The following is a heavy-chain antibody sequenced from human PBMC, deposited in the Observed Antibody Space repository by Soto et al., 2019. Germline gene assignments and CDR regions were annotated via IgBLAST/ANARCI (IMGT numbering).Heavy chain of an antibody. J-gene: IGHJ6*02. CDR2: IIPIFGTA. V-gene: IGHV1-69*06. CDR3: ARPSIYSSGWYSSHYYYYYGMDV. D-gene: IGHD6-19*01. CDR1: GSTFSSYA. Sequence: SVKVSCKASGSTFSSYAISWVRQAPGQGLEWMGGIIPIFGTANYAQKFQGRVTITADKSTSTAYMELSSLRSEDTAVYYCARPSIYSSGWYSSHYYYYYGMDVWGQGTTVTVSS.